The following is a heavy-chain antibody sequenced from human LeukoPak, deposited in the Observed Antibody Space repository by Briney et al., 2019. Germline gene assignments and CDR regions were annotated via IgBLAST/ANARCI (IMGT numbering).Heavy chain of an antibody. CDR1: GGSFSGYY. J-gene: IGHJ4*02. V-gene: IGHV4-34*01. Sequence: SETLSLTCAVYGGSFSGYYWSWIRQPPGKGLEWIGEINHSGSTNYNPSLKSRVTKSVDTSKNQFSLKLSSVTAADTAVYYCARGHGADYFDYWGQGTLVTVSS. CDR3: ARGHGADYFDY. CDR2: INHSGST. D-gene: IGHD3-10*01.